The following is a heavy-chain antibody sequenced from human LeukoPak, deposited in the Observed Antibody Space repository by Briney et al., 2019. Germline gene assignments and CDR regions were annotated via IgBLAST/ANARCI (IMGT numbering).Heavy chain of an antibody. V-gene: IGHV4-30-4*01. Sequence: SQTLSLTCTVSGHSFSSDDFYWSWIRQPPGKGLEWLGYISYSGSTFYNPSLKSRVTISVDTSKNQFSLKLSSVTAADTAVYYCARRELRFAFDIWGQGTMVTVSS. CDR1: GHSFSSDDFY. CDR2: ISYSGST. J-gene: IGHJ3*02. D-gene: IGHD1-7*01. CDR3: ARRELRFAFDI.